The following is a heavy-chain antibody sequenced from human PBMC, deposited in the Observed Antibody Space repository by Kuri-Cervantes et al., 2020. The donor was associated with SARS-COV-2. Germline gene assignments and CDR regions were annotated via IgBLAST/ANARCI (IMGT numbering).Heavy chain of an antibody. CDR2: IYYSGST. V-gene: IGHV4-39*01. J-gene: IGHJ6*02. CDR1: GGSISSSSYY. D-gene: IGHD3-10*01. Sequence: SETLSLTCTASGGSISSSSYYWGWIRQPPGKGLEWIGSIYYSGSTYYNPSLKSRVTISVDTSKNQFSLKLSSVTAADTAVYYCARQGTGYYGSGSYYYYYYGMDVWGQGTTVTVSS. CDR3: ARQGTGYYGSGSYYYYYYGMDV.